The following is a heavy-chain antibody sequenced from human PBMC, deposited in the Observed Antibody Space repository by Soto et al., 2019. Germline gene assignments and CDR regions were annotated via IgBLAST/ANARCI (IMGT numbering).Heavy chain of an antibody. Sequence: ASVKVSCKASGYTFTGYYMHWVRQAPGQGLEWMGWINPNSGGTNYAQKFQGWVTMTRDTSISTAYMELRSLRSDDTAVYYCARADSSGWYVWYVNFQHWGQGTLVTVSS. CDR3: ARADSSGWYVWYVNFQH. V-gene: IGHV1-2*04. D-gene: IGHD6-19*01. J-gene: IGHJ1*01. CDR2: INPNSGGT. CDR1: GYTFTGYY.